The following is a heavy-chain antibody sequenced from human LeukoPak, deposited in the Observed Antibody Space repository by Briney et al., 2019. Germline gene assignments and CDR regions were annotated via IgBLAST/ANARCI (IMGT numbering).Heavy chain of an antibody. CDR3: ASPRDVAVVVGATAGYFDL. J-gene: IGHJ2*01. CDR1: GYSISSGYY. CDR2: IYQSGGT. V-gene: IGHV4-38-2*02. D-gene: IGHD2-15*01. Sequence: SETLSLTCTVSGYSISSGYYWGWIRQPPWKGLEWIGSIYQSGGTFYNPSLRSRVTISIDTSKNQFSLRLTSVTAADTAVYYCASPRDVAVVVGATAGYFDLWGRGTLVTVSS.